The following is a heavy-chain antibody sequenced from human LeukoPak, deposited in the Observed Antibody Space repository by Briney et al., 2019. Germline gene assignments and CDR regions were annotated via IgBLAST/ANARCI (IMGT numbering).Heavy chain of an antibody. Sequence: SETLSLTCTVSGGSISSSSYYWGWIRQPPGKGLEWIGSIYYSGSTYYNPSLKSRVTISVDTSKNQFSLKLSSVTAADTAVYYCARGYALLWFGELLGNNWFDPWGQGTLVTVSS. J-gene: IGHJ5*02. D-gene: IGHD3-10*01. CDR1: GGSISSSSYY. CDR3: ARGYALLWFGELLGNNWFDP. CDR2: IYYSGST. V-gene: IGHV4-39*07.